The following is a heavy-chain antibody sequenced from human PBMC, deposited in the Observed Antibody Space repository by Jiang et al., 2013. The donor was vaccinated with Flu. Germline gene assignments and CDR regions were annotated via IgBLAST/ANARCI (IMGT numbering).Heavy chain of an antibody. D-gene: IGHD6-19*01. CDR1: GFSLSASGVG. CDR3: ARTVAGGGSRWFDP. J-gene: IGHJ5*02. CDR2: NYWDDDN. Sequence: TLTLTCTFSGFSLSASGVGVGWIRQPPGKALEWLAVNYWDDDNRYSASLRNRLTVSKDTSKSQVVLTMTDMDPVDTATYYCARTVAGGGSRWFDPWGHGIVVTVSS. V-gene: IGHV2-5*02.